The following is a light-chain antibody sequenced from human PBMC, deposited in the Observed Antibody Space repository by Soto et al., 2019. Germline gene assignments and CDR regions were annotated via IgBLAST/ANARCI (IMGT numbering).Light chain of an antibody. Sequence: DIQMTQSPSTLSGSVGDRVTITCRASQTISSWLAWYQQKPGKAPNLLIHDASSFESRVPSRCSSSGSGTEFTLTISSLQPDDFATYYCQQYSSYWTFGQGTKVDIK. CDR3: QQYSSYWT. CDR2: DAS. CDR1: QTISSW. V-gene: IGKV1-5*01. J-gene: IGKJ1*01.